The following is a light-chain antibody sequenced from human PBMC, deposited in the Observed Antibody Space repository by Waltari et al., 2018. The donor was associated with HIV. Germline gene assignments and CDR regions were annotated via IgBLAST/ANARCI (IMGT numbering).Light chain of an antibody. V-gene: IGKV4-1*01. CDR1: RSMVDIRNY. CDR2: LGS. CDR3: QQHYILRST. Sequence: DIVMTQSPYSLAVSLGARATFKWTSSRSMVDIRNYLAWYQQYRGQPPKVLSYLGSTRAFRVHDRFSGSGSGTDFPLTISRVQGDYVGTYYCQQHYILRSTFGGGTKLEI. J-gene: IGKJ4*01.